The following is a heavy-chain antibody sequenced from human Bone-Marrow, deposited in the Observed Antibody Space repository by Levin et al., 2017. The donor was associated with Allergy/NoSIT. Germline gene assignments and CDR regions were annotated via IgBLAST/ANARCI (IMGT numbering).Heavy chain of an antibody. Sequence: GGSLRLSCAASGFNFRTYAMSWVRQAPGKGLEWVSGISDGGGSTYSADSVKGRFTIPRDNSKNTLYLQMNSLGADDPAVYYCARLVEMATFPFDYWGQGTLVTVSS. D-gene: IGHD5-24*01. CDR2: ISDGGGST. V-gene: IGHV3-23*01. CDR3: ARLVEMATFPFDY. J-gene: IGHJ4*02. CDR1: GFNFRTYA.